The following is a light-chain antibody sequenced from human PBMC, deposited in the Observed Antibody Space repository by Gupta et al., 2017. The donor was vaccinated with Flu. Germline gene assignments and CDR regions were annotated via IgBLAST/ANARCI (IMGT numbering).Light chain of an antibody. V-gene: IGKV3-15*01. CDR1: QSVSSN. J-gene: IGKJ4*01. Sequence: ATLCVSPGERATRACRASQSVSSNLDWYQQKPGQAPRLLIYGASTRDTGIPARFSGSGSGTEFTLTISSRQSEDFAVYYCQQYNNWPPLTFGGGTKVEIK. CDR3: QQYNNWPPLT. CDR2: GAS.